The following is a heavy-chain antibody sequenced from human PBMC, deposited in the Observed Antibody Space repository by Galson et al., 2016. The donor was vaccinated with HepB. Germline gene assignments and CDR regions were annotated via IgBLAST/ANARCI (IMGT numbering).Heavy chain of an antibody. J-gene: IGHJ6*02. CDR1: GYTFTSYG. D-gene: IGHD6-6*01. V-gene: IGHV1-18*01. CDR2: ISAYNGNT. Sequence: SVKVSCKASGYTFTSYGISWVRQAPGQGLEWMGWISAYNGNTKYLQKLQGRVTMTTDTSTSTAYLDLRSLRSDDTAVYFCAREGRVYSSSSVYYYGMDVWGQGTTVTVSS. CDR3: AREGRVYSSSSVYYYGMDV.